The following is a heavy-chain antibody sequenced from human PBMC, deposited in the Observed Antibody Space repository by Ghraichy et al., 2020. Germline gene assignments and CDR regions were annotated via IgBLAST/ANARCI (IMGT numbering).Heavy chain of an antibody. D-gene: IGHD2-2*02. CDR3: AIHRLGYCSSTSCHTWIKLWLRGSDAFDI. Sequence: ASVKVSCKASGYTFISYGISWVRQAPGQGLGRKGGISAYNGNTHYAQQPQGRVTMTTDTSTSTAYMELRSLRSDDTAVYYCAIHRLGYCSSTSCHTWIKLWLRGSDAFDIWGQGTMVTVSS. CDR2: ISAYNGNT. J-gene: IGHJ3*02. V-gene: IGHV1-18*04. CDR1: GYTFISYG.